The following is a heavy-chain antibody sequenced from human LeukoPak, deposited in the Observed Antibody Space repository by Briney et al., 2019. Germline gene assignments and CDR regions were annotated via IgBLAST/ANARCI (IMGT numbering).Heavy chain of an antibody. D-gene: IGHD3-16*01. CDR3: ANQRRSCLWGTDFDY. J-gene: IGHJ4*02. CDR1: AYTFTAYY. Sequence: GASVKVSCKASAYTFTAYYMLWVREAPGQGLEWMGWINPNSGDTKYSQKLQGRVTMTRDTSISTAYMELSRLRSDDTAVYYCANQRRSCLWGTDFDYWGQGTLVTVSS. CDR2: INPNSGDT. V-gene: IGHV1-2*02.